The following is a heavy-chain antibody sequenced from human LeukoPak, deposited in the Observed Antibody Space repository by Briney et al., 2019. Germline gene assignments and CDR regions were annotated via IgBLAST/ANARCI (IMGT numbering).Heavy chain of an antibody. CDR2: ISGSGGST. V-gene: IGHV3-23*01. CDR3: AKTASDSPSRYFDY. D-gene: IGHD3/OR15-3a*01. J-gene: IGHJ4*02. CDR1: GFTFSSYA. Sequence: PGGSLRLSCAASGFTFSSYAMSWVRQAPGKGLEWVSGISGSGGSTYYADSVKGRFTISRDNSKNTLYLQMNSLRGEDTAVYYCAKTASDSPSRYFDYWGQGTLVTVSS.